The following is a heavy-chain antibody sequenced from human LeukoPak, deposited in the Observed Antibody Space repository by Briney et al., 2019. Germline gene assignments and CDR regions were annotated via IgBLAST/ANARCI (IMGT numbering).Heavy chain of an antibody. CDR3: ASSYSGSYNDAFDI. D-gene: IGHD1-26*01. CDR2: IYYSGST. Sequence: SSETLSLICTVSGGSISTYYWNWSRRPPGKGLEWIGYIYYSGSTNYNPSLKSRVTMSVDTSKNQFSLKLSSVTAADTAVYYCASSYSGSYNDAFDIWGQGTMVTVSS. V-gene: IGHV4-59*01. CDR1: GGSISTYY. J-gene: IGHJ3*02.